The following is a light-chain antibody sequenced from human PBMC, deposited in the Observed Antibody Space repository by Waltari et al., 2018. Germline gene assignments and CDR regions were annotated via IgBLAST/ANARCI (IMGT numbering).Light chain of an antibody. CDR1: SSNIGSNP. Sequence: QPVLTQPPSASGTPGQRVTIPCSGSSSNIGSNPLNWYQQLPGMAPKLLIYNYDQGPSVVPDRFSGSKSGTSASLAISGPHSEDDADYYCAAWDDSLNRVFGTGTKVTVL. CDR3: AAWDDSLNRV. CDR2: NYD. V-gene: IGLV1-44*01. J-gene: IGLJ1*01.